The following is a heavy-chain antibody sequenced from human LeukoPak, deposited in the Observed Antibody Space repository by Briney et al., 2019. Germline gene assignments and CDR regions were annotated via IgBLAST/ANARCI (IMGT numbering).Heavy chain of an antibody. CDR1: GFTVNNY. D-gene: IGHD1-26*01. CDR2: IYSGGNT. CDR3: ARGAGGTFPFDY. J-gene: IGHJ4*02. Sequence: PGGSLRLSCAASGFTVNNYMSWVRQAPGKGLECVSVIYSGGNTYYADSVKGRFTISRDNSKNTLFLQMNSLRADDTAVYYCARGAGGTFPFDYLGQGTLVTVSS. V-gene: IGHV3-66*01.